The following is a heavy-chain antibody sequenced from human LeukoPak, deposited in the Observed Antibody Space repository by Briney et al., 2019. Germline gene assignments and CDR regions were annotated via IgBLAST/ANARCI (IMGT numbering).Heavy chain of an antibody. CDR2: IYPGDSDT. D-gene: IGHD3-9*01. J-gene: IGHJ3*02. V-gene: IGHV5-51*01. CDR3: ARSIDILTNDAFDI. Sequence: GESLKISCKGSGYSFTSYWIGWVRQMPGXGXXWMGIIYPGDSDTRYSPSFQGQVTISADKSISTAYLQWSSLKASDTAMYYCARSIDILTNDAFDIWGQGTMVTVSS. CDR1: GYSFTSYW.